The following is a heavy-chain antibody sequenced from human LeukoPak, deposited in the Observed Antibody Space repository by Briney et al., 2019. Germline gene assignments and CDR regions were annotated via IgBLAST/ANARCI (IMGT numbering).Heavy chain of an antibody. V-gene: IGHV3-21*01. Sequence: GGSLRLSCAASGFTFSSYSMNWVRQAPGKGLEWVSSISSSSSYIYYADSVEGRFTISRDNAKNSLYLQMNSLRAEDTAVYYCASWGIVVVPAALPTDAFDYWGQGTLLTVSS. CDR2: ISSSSSYI. CDR3: ASWGIVVVPAALPTDAFDY. J-gene: IGHJ4*02. CDR1: GFTFSSYS. D-gene: IGHD2-2*01.